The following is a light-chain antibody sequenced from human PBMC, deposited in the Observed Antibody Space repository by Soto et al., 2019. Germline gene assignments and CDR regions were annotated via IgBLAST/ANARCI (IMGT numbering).Light chain of an antibody. V-gene: IGLV1-44*01. CDR3: AAWDDSLNAWV. CDR1: SSNIGSNT. CDR2: SNN. J-gene: IGLJ3*02. Sequence: QSVLTQPPSASGTPGQRVTISCSGSSSNIGSNTVNWYQQLPGTAPKLLIYSNNQRPSGVPDRFSGSKSGTSASLAISGLQSEDVADYYCAAWDDSLNAWVFGGGTKVTVL.